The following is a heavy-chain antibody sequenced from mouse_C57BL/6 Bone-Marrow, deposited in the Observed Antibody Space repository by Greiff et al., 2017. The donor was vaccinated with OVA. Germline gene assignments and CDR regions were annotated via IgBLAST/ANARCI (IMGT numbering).Heavy chain of an antibody. CDR1: GYTFTSYW. J-gene: IGHJ4*01. Sequence: VQLQQPGAELVKPGASVKLSCKASGYTFTSYWMHWVKQRPGQGLEWIGMIHPNSGSTNYNEKFKSKATLTVDKSSSTAYMQLSSLTSEDSAVYYCALIYYYGSSYAMDYWGQGTSVTVSS. D-gene: IGHD1-1*01. CDR3: ALIYYYGSSYAMDY. CDR2: IHPNSGST. V-gene: IGHV1-64*01.